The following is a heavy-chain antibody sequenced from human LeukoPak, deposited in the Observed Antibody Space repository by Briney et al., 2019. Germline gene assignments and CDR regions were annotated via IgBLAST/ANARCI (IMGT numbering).Heavy chain of an antibody. CDR2: IIPILGIA. D-gene: IGHD6-13*01. CDR3: ARGRIAAAGTYYYYGMDV. Sequence: GASVKVSCKASGGTFSSYAISWGRQAPGQGLEWMGRIIPILGIANYAQKFQGRVTITADKSTSTAYMELSSLRSEDTAVYYCARGRIAAAGTYYYYGMDVWGQGTTVTVSS. CDR1: GGTFSSYA. J-gene: IGHJ6*02. V-gene: IGHV1-69*04.